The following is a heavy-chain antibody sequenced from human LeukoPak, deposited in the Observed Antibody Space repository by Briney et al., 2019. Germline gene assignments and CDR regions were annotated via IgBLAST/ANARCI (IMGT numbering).Heavy chain of an antibody. Sequence: PSETLSLTCSVSGGSISNYYWTWIRQPPGKGLEWTGYIYYSGNTNYNPSLKSRVTISLDTSKNQLSLKLTSVTAADTAEYYFARCSRGTSVGMDVWGQGTTVTVSS. V-gene: IGHV4-59*08. CDR1: GGSISNYY. CDR3: ARCSRGTSVGMDV. D-gene: IGHD1-1*01. J-gene: IGHJ6*02. CDR2: IYYSGNT.